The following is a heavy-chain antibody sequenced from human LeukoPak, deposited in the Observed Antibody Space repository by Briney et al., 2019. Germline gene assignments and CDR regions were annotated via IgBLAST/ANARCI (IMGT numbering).Heavy chain of an antibody. Sequence: PSETLSLTCTVSGGSISSGDYYWTWIRQPPGKGLEWIGEIHYSGSATYNPSLKSRVTISVDTSKNQFSLKMNSVTAADTAVYYCARGQWFRAFWSRGTPVTVSS. CDR1: GGSISSGDYY. V-gene: IGHV4-61*08. CDR3: ARGQWFRAF. CDR2: IHYSGSA. D-gene: IGHD3-10*01. J-gene: IGHJ4*02.